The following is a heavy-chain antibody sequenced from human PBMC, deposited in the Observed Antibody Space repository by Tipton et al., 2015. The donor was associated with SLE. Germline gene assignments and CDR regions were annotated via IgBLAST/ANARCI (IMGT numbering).Heavy chain of an antibody. CDR1: GASISSSY. CDR3: ARGGNWNSDPDSFDI. D-gene: IGHD1-7*01. V-gene: IGHV4-59*01. Sequence: TLSLTCSVSGASISSSYLSWIRQPPGKGLEWLGHIHYTGSTIYNPALKSRVTISLDTSRNHFSLKLNSVTAADTAVFYCARGGNWNSDPDSFDIWGQGTMVTVSS. CDR2: IHYTGST. J-gene: IGHJ3*02.